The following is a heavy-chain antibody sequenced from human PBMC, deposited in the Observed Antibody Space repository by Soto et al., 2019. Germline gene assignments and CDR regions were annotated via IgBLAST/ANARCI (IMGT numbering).Heavy chain of an antibody. Sequence: PGESLKISCAASGFTFSRFAMSWVRQAPGKGLEWVSGITGDGRNTYYANSMEGRFTVSRDNSKDTLYLQMNSLRADDTAVYYCAKGRPSLGGTGRGAMDVWGQGTTVTVSS. CDR3: AKGRPSLGGTGRGAMDV. CDR1: GFTFSRFA. J-gene: IGHJ6*02. CDR2: ITGDGRNT. D-gene: IGHD3-16*01. V-gene: IGHV3-23*01.